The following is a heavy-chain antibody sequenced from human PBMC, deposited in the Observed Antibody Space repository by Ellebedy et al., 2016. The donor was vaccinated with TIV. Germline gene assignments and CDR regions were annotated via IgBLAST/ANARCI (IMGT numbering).Heavy chain of an antibody. J-gene: IGHJ3*02. CDR1: GFSFRSYW. V-gene: IGHV3-7*01. D-gene: IGHD1-26*01. CDR3: ATDGSYGDYLSPTHAFEI. Sequence: GESLKISCTASGFSFRSYWMTWVRQAPGKGLEWVANINQGGSVKYYVDSVKGRFTISRDSAKNSMYLQMNSRRVDDAAMYYCATDGSYGDYLSPTHAFEIWGQGTMLIVSS. CDR2: INQGGSVK.